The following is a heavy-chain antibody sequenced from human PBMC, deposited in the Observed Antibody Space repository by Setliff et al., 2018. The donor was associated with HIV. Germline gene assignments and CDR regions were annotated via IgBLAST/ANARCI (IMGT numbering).Heavy chain of an antibody. Sequence: SETLSLTCTDSGGSISSYYWSWIRQPPGKGLEWIGYIYYSGSTNYNPSLKSRITISVDTSKNQFSLKLSSVTAADTAVYYCAREATYYYDGSGYYYFDYWGRGTLVTVSS. CDR2: IYYSGST. J-gene: IGHJ4*02. CDR3: AREATYYYDGSGYYYFDY. V-gene: IGHV4-59*01. CDR1: GGSISSYY. D-gene: IGHD3-22*01.